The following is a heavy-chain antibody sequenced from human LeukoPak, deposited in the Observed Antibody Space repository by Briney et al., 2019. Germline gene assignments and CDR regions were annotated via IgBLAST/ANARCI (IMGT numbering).Heavy chain of an antibody. D-gene: IGHD2-2*01. CDR1: GFTVSSCY. V-gene: IGHV3-53*01. J-gene: IGHJ6*03. CDR2: IYSGGST. Sequence: GGSLRLSCAASGFTVSSCYMSRVRQAPGKGLEWVSVIYSGGSTYYADSVKGRFTISRDNSKNTLYLQMNSLTAEDTAVYYCARDYCSSTSCYYYYYMDVWGKGTTVTVSS. CDR3: ARDYCSSTSCYYYYYMDV.